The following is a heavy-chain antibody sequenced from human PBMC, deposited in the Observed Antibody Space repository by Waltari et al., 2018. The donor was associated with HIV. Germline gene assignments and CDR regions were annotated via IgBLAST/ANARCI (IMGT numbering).Heavy chain of an antibody. CDR3: ARSGIVRGRSYELLAF. CDR2: INSGNGNS. J-gene: IGHJ4*01. CDR1: GYNFTSYK. V-gene: IGHV1-3*01. Sequence: QVLLVQSGTEVKKPGASVTIPCKASGYNFTSYKVHWVRQAPGRGLEWLGWINSGNGNSRYSPGCQDRLTMTRDSSASTSYFVLSGLTSGDTSVYFCARSGIVRGRSYELLAFWGQGT. D-gene: IGHD3-16*01.